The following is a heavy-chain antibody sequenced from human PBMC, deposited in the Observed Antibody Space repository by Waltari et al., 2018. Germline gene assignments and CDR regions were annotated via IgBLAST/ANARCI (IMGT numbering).Heavy chain of an antibody. CDR2: IRYDGSNK. Sequence: QVQLVESGGGVVQPGGSLRPSCAASGFTFSSYGMHWVRQAPGKGLAWVAFIRYDGSNKYYADSVKGRFTISRDNSKNTLYLQMNSLRAEDTAVYYCAKDGWPLPRETMVQGVIGWYFDYWGQGTLVTVSS. J-gene: IGHJ4*02. V-gene: IGHV3-30*02. CDR1: GFTFSSYG. D-gene: IGHD3-10*01. CDR3: AKDGWPLPRETMVQGVIGWYFDY.